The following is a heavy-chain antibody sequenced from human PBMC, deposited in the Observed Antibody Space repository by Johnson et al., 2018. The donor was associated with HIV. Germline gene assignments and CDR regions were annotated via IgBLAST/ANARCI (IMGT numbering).Heavy chain of an antibody. D-gene: IGHD3-22*01. CDR3: ARVGDRAMIVGGTDAFDI. Sequence: VLLLESGGGLVKPGGSLRLSCTASGFTFSDYYMSWIRQAPGKGLEWVSVIYSGGSTYYAYSVKGRFTISRANSKNTLYLQMNSLRAEDTALYYCARVGDRAMIVGGTDAFDIWGQGTMVTVSS. CDR2: IYSGGST. CDR1: GFTFSDYY. J-gene: IGHJ3*02. V-gene: IGHV3-66*01.